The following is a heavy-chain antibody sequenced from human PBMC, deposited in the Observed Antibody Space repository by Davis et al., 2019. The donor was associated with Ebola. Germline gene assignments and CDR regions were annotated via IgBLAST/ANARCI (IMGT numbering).Heavy chain of an antibody. V-gene: IGHV3-73*01. CDR3: TITTVHVDY. CDR1: GFTFPGSV. D-gene: IGHD4-17*01. Sequence: GGSLRLSCPASGFTFPGSVMPWVPPASGKGLEWVGRIRSKANSYATAYAASVKGRFTISRDDSKNTAYLQMNSLKTEDTAVYYCTITTVHVDYWRQGSLVTVSS. CDR2: IRSKANSYAT. J-gene: IGHJ4*02.